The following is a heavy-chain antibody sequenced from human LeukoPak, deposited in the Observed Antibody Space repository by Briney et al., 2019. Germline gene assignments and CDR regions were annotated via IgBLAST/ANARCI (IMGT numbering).Heavy chain of an antibody. CDR2: TSAYNGNT. CDR3: ARGIPMVRGVPFVDH. CDR1: GYTFTSYG. V-gene: IGHV1-18*01. D-gene: IGHD3-10*01. J-gene: IGHJ4*02. Sequence: ASVKVSCKASGYTFTSYGISWVRQAPGQGLEWMGWTSAYNGNTNYAQKLQGRVTMTTDTSTSTAYMELRSLRSDDTAVYYCARGIPMVRGVPFVDHWGQGTLVTVSS.